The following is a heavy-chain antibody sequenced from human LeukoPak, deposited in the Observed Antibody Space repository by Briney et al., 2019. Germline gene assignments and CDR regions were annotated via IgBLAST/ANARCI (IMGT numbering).Heavy chain of an antibody. J-gene: IGHJ4*02. Sequence: PGESLRLSCAASGFTFSSYWMHWVRQAPGEELVWVSDIHRDGSSTNYADSVKGRFTISRDNAKNTLYLQMNSLRAEDTAVYYCATGTGSYYNYWGQGTLVTVSS. V-gene: IGHV3-74*01. CDR3: ATGTGSYYNY. CDR2: IHRDGSST. D-gene: IGHD1-14*01. CDR1: GFTFSSYW.